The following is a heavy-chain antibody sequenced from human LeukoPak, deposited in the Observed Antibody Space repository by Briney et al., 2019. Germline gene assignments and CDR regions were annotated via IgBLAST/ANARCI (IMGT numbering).Heavy chain of an antibody. J-gene: IGHJ4*02. V-gene: IGHV4-38-2*02. CDR3: ARGVTMIVLGYPPTTFDY. CDR1: GYSISSGYY. D-gene: IGHD3-22*01. CDR2: IYHSGST. Sequence: SETLSLTCTVSGYSISSGYYWGWIRQPPGKGLEWIGSIYHSGSTYYNPSLKSRVSISMDTSKNQFSLKLSSVTAADTAVYYCARGVTMIVLGYPPTTFDYWGQGTLVTVSS.